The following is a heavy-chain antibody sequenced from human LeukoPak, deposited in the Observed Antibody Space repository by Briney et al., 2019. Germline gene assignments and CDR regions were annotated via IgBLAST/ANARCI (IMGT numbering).Heavy chain of an antibody. Sequence: GGSLRLSCTAFGFTFGDYAMSWFRQAPGKGLEWVGFIRSKGYGGTTEYAASVKGRFIISRDESKNIAYLQMNSLKTEDTAVYYCAKDIASSATGGMDVWGQGTTVTVSS. D-gene: IGHD6-13*01. CDR1: GFTFGDYA. J-gene: IGHJ6*02. V-gene: IGHV3-49*03. CDR3: AKDIASSATGGMDV. CDR2: IRSKGYGGTT.